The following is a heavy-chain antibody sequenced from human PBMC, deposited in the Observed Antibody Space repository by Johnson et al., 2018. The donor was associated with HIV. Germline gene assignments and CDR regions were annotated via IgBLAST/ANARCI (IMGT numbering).Heavy chain of an antibody. V-gene: IGHV3-53*01. CDR2: IYSGGSTI. D-gene: IGHD2-21*01. Sequence: VQLVESGGGLIQPGGSLRLSCAASGFTVSSNYMSWVRQAPGKGLEWVSVIYSGGSTIYYADSVKGRFTISRDNAKNSLYLQMNSLSAEDTAVYYCARDVGLLAYCGGDCADAFDIWGQGTMVTVSS. CDR1: GFTVSSNY. J-gene: IGHJ3*02. CDR3: ARDVGLLAYCGGDCADAFDI.